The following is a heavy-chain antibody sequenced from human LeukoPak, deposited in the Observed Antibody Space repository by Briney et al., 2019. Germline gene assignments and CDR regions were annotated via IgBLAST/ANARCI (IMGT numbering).Heavy chain of an antibody. Sequence: SVKASCTASEGTCSRYAIRWVLQAPGQRLEWRRGIITYFGTANYAQKFPARVTITAGDSTSTAYMELSSLRSEDTAVYYRVIYYYGSGSYYIFDCWGRGTLVSVSS. D-gene: IGHD3-10*01. V-gene: IGHV1-69*01. CDR3: VIYYYGSGSYYIFDC. CDR2: IITYFGTA. J-gene: IGHJ4*02. CDR1: EGTCSRYA.